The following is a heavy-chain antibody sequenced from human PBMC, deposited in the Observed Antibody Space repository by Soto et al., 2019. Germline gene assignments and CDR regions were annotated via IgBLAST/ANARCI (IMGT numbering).Heavy chain of an antibody. CDR3: ARSLPEEYYFDY. J-gene: IGHJ4*02. CDR2: IIPIFGTA. CDR1: GGGFSSYG. V-gene: IGHV1-69*13. Sequence: APVKVSCNSSGGGFSSYGGILLRLAPGQGLEWMGGIIPIFGTANYAQKFQGRVTITADESTSTAYMELSSLRSEDTAVYYCARSLPEEYYFDYWVQGDLVKVS.